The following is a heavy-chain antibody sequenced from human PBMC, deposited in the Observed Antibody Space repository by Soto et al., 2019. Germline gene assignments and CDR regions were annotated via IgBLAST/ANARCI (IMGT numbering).Heavy chain of an antibody. CDR1: GFSLNASGVG. CDR3: AHSPPNFDWLLGGYNWFDP. V-gene: IGHV2-5*02. D-gene: IGHD3-9*01. J-gene: IGHJ5*02. Sequence: QITLKESGPTLVKPTQTLTLTCTFSGFSLNASGVGVGWIRQPPGKALEWLTLIYGDDDKRYSPSLKTRLTITKDTSKNQVVLTMANMDPLHTATYYCAHSPPNFDWLLGGYNWFDPWGQGTLVTVSS. CDR2: IYGDDDK.